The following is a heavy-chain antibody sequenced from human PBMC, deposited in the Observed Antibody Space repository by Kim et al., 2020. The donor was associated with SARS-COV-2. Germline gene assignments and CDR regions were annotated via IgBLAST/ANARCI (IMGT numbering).Heavy chain of an antibody. D-gene: IGHD3-22*01. V-gene: IGHV3-30*02. CDR3: AKDTDYYDWANPGIDY. J-gene: IGHJ4*02. Sequence: MKGRFTISRDNSKNTLYLQMNSLRAEDTAVYYCAKDTDYYDWANPGIDYWGQGTLVTVSS.